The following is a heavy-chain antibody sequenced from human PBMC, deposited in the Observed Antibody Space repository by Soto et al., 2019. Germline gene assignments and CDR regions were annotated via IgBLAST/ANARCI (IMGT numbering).Heavy chain of an antibody. CDR2: INHSGST. CDR3: ARSIMITFGGVIPHDY. D-gene: IGHD3-16*02. Sequence: SETLSLTCAVYGGSFSGYYWSWIRQPPGKGLEWIGEINHSGSTNYNPSLKSRVTISVDTSKNQFSLKLSSVTAADTAVYCCARSIMITFGGVIPHDYWGQGTLVTVSS. CDR1: GGSFSGYY. J-gene: IGHJ4*02. V-gene: IGHV4-34*01.